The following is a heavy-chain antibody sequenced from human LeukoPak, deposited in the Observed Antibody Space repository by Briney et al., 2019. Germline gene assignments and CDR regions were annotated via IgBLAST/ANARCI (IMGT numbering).Heavy chain of an antibody. CDR1: GFTSNNYV. J-gene: IGHJ4*02. CDR2: MSGRGGST. D-gene: IGHD2-15*01. CDR3: ARVTCSGGSCSNFDF. V-gene: IGHV3-23*01. Sequence: PGGSLRLSCAASGFTSNNYVMNWVRQAPGKGLEWVSGMSGRGGSTHYADSVKGRFIISRDNSKNTLYLQMNSLRAEDTAVYYCARVTCSGGSCSNFDFWGQGTLVTVSS.